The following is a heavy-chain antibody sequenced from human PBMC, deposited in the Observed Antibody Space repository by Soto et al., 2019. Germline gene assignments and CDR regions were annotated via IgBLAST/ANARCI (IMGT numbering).Heavy chain of an antibody. J-gene: IGHJ4*02. CDR3: ARRTYDSSGYPSGFDY. D-gene: IGHD3-22*01. CDR1: GYRFTSYW. Sequence: GESLKISCKGSGYRFTSYWISWVRQMPGKGLEWMGRIDPSDSYTNYSPSFQGHVTISADKSISTAYLQWSTLKASDTAMYYCARRTYDSSGYPSGFDYCGQGTLVTVSS. CDR2: IDPSDSYT. V-gene: IGHV5-10-1*01.